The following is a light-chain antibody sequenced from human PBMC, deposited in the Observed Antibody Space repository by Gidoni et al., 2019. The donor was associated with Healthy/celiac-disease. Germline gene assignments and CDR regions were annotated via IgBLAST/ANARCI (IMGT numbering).Light chain of an antibody. Sequence: IQMTQSPSSLSASVGDRVTITCRASQSISSDLNWYQQKPGKAPKLLIYAASSLQSGVPSRFSGSGSGTDFTLTISSLQPEDFATYYCQQSYSTPRITFGPGTKVDIK. V-gene: IGKV1-39*01. CDR1: QSISSD. CDR3: QQSYSTPRIT. J-gene: IGKJ3*01. CDR2: AAS.